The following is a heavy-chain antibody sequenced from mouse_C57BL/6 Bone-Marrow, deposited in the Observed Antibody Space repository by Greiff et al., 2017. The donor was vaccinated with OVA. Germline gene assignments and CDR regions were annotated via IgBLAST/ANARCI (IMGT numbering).Heavy chain of an antibody. J-gene: IGHJ3*01. D-gene: IGHD2-3*01. Sequence: EVQLQQSGPVLVKPGASVKMSCKASGYTFPDYYMNWVKQSHGKSLEWIGVINPYNGGSSYNQKFKGKATLTVDKSSSTAYMELNSLTSEDSAVYYCARSGWLLLLAYWGQGTLVTVSA. CDR2: INPYNGGS. V-gene: IGHV1-19*01. CDR1: GYTFPDYY. CDR3: ARSGWLLLLAY.